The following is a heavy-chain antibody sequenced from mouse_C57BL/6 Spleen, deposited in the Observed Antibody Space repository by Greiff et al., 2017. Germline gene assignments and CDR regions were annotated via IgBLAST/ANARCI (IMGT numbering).Heavy chain of an antibody. CDR3: ARDPESAMDY. Sequence: ESGPGLVKPSQSLSLTCSVTGYSITSGYYWNWIRQFPGNKLEWMGYISYDGSNNYNPSLKNRISITRDTSKNQFFLKLNSVTTEDTATYYCARDPESAMDYWGQGTSVTVSS. V-gene: IGHV3-6*01. J-gene: IGHJ4*01. CDR1: GYSITSGYY. CDR2: ISYDGSN.